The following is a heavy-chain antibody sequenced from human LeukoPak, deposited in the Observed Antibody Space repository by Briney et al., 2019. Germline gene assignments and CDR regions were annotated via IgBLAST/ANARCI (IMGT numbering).Heavy chain of an antibody. V-gene: IGHV4-34*01. D-gene: IGHD3-3*01. CDR3: ARTTTTYYDFWSGYPPWDYFDY. CDR2: INHSGST. J-gene: IGHJ4*02. Sequence: NPSETLSLTCAVYGGSFSGYYWSWIRQPPGKGLEWIGEINHSGSTNYNPSLKSRVTISVDTSKNQFSLKLSSVTAADTAVYYRARTTTTYYDFWSGYPPWDYFDYWGQGTLVTVSS. CDR1: GGSFSGYY.